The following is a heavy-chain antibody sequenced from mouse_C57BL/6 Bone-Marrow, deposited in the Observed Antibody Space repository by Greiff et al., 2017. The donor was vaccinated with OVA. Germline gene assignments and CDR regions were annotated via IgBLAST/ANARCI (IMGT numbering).Heavy chain of an antibody. V-gene: IGHV1-42*01. CDR1: GYSFTGYY. CDR3: ARRDASPDY. J-gene: IGHJ2*01. D-gene: IGHD6-1*01. Sequence: VQLKQSGPELVKPGASVKISCKASGYSFTGYYMNWVKQSPEKSLEWIGEINPSTGGTTYNQKFKAKATLTVDKSSSTAYMQLKSLTSEDSAVYYCARRDASPDYWGQGTTLTVSS. CDR2: INPSTGGT.